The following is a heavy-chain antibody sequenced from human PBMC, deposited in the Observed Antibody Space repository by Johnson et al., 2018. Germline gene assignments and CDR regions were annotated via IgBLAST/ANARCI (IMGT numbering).Heavy chain of an antibody. CDR3: ARDRSSGLYYYYGRDV. Sequence: QVQLQESGPGLVKPSETLSLTCTVSGGSISSYYWSWIRQPPGKGLEWIGHIYYSGSTNYNSSLKSRVTISLDTSKNQFSLKRSSVTAADTAVYYGARDRSSGLYYYYGRDVWGQGTTVTVSS. V-gene: IGHV4-59*12. J-gene: IGHJ6*02. CDR1: GGSISSYY. D-gene: IGHD6-19*01. CDR2: IYYSGST.